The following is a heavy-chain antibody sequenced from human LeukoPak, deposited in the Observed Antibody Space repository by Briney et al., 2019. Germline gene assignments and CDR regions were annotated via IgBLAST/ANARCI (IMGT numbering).Heavy chain of an antibody. CDR1: GYTFTNYW. CDR2: IYPGDSDT. CDR3: ARVDRYTAGWNAFDI. Sequence: GESLKISCEGSGYTFTNYWIAWVRQMPGKGLEWMGMIYPGDSDTRYSPSIQGQVTISVEKSISIAYLQWSSLRAPDTAMYYCARVDRYTAGWNAFDIWGQGTMVTVSS. D-gene: IGHD6-19*01. V-gene: IGHV5-51*01. J-gene: IGHJ3*02.